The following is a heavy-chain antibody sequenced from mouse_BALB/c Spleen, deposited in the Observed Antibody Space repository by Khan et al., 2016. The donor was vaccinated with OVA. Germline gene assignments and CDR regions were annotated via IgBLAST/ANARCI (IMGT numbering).Heavy chain of an antibody. J-gene: IGHJ3*01. Sequence: QVQLQQSGAELVRPGVSVKISCKGSGYTFTDYAMHWVKQSPAKGLEWIGDISPYYGDADYNQKFKGKATMTVDKSSSTAYMELTSLTSEDSAIXDCLRGSGNSRLAYWGQGTLVTVSA. CDR2: ISPYYGDA. CDR3: LRGSGNSRLAY. CDR1: GYTFTDYA. D-gene: IGHD1-3*01. V-gene: IGHV1S137*01.